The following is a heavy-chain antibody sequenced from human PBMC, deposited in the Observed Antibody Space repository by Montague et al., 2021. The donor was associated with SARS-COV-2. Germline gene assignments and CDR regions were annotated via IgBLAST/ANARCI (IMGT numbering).Heavy chain of an antibody. CDR1: GGSFSGYY. CDR2: INHSGST. CDR3: SRGADYDFWSGCLRYKWFGP. V-gene: IGHV4-34*01. Sequence: SETLSLTCAVYGGSFSGYYWSWIRQSPGKGLEWIGEINHSGSTNHNPSLQSRVTISVDKSKNQFSLTLRFLTAADTAVYYCSRGADYDFWSGCLRYKWFGPWGQGTPVIVSS. D-gene: IGHD3-3*01. J-gene: IGHJ5*02.